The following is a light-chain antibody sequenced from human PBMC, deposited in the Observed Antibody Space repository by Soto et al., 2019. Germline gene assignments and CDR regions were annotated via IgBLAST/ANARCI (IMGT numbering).Light chain of an antibody. CDR1: SIDVDDY. Sequence: VLTQPRSVSGSPGQSVTISCSGTSIDVDDYVSWYQQHPGKAPKVIIYDVTERPSGVPDRFSGSKSGNAASLTVSGLQAEDEADYYCCAHVGSSTYVFGSGTRSPS. CDR3: CAHVGSSTYV. CDR2: DVT. J-gene: IGLJ1*01. V-gene: IGLV2-11*01.